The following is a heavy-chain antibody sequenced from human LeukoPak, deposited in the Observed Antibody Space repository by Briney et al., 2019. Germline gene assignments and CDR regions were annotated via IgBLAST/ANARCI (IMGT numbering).Heavy chain of an antibody. CDR2: ISYDGSNK. V-gene: IGHV3-30*04. D-gene: IGHD3-22*01. Sequence: GRSLRLSCAASGFTFSSYAMHWVRQAPGKGLEWVAVISYDGSNKYYADSVKGRFTISRDNSKNTLYLQMNSLRAEDTAVYYCARAGLLSDVTYYYDSSGLPRGAYFDYWGQGTLVTVSS. CDR1: GFTFSSYA. J-gene: IGHJ4*02. CDR3: ARAGLLSDVTYYYDSSGLPRGAYFDY.